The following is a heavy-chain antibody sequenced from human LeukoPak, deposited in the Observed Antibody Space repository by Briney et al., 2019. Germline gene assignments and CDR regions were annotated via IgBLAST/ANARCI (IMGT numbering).Heavy chain of an antibody. Sequence: PGGSLRLSCAASGFTFSDNYMSWIRQAPGKGLEWVSSISSSSSCIYYADSVKGRFTISRDNAKNSLYLQMNSLRAEDTAVYYCASKGIAAAIDYWGQGTLVTVSS. CDR3: ASKGIAAAIDY. CDR2: ISSSSSCI. CDR1: GFTFSDNY. D-gene: IGHD6-13*01. J-gene: IGHJ4*02. V-gene: IGHV3-11*06.